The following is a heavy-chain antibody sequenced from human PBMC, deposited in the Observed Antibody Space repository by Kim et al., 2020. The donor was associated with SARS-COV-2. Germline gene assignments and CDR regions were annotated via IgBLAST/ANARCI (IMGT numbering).Heavy chain of an antibody. D-gene: IGHD3-10*01. Sequence: GESLKISCKGSGYSFTSYWISWVRQMPGKGLEWMGRIDPSDSYTNYSPSFQGHVTISADKSISTAYLQWSSLKASDTAMYYCARHGAYYGSGSYYMDFDYWGQGTLVTVSS. CDR1: GYSFTSYW. CDR3: ARHGAYYGSGSYYMDFDY. CDR2: IDPSDSYT. V-gene: IGHV5-10-1*01. J-gene: IGHJ4*02.